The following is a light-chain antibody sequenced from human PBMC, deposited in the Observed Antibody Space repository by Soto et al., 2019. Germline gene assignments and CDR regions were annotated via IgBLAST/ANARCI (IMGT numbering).Light chain of an antibody. CDR1: QSVSNSY. Sequence: EIVLTQSPGTLSLSPGERATLSCRASQSVSNSYLAWYQQKPGQAPRLLIYGASSRATGIPDRFSGSGSGTDFTLTITRLEPEDFAVYYCQQYGSLLITCGQGTRLEIK. J-gene: IGKJ5*01. V-gene: IGKV3-20*01. CDR2: GAS. CDR3: QQYGSLLIT.